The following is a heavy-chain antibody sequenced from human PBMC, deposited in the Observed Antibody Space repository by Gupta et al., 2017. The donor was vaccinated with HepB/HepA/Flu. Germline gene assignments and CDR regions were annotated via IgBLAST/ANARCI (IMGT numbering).Heavy chain of an antibody. V-gene: IGHV3-15*01. CDR2: IKSKTDGGTT. CDR1: GFTFSNAW. J-gene: IGHJ3*02. CDR3: TTDWNDVPSYDAFDI. Sequence: EVQLVESGGGLVKPGGSLRLSCAASGFTFSNAWMSWVRQAPGKGLEWVGRIKSKTDGGTTDYAAPVKGRFTISRDDSKNTLYLQMNSLKTEDTAVYYCTTDWNDVPSYDAFDIWGQGTMVTVSS. D-gene: IGHD1-1*01.